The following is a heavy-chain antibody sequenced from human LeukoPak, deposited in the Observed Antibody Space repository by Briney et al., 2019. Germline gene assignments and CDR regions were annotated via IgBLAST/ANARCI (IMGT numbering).Heavy chain of an antibody. D-gene: IGHD4-17*01. CDR2: IAGSGAGT. J-gene: IGHJ3*02. CDR3: AKDPNGDYVGAFDM. V-gene: IGHV3-23*01. CDR1: GLTLSAYA. Sequence: GGSLRLSCAASGLTLSAYALVWVRQAPGKGLEWVSAIAGSGAGTYYADSVKGRFTISRDNSNNMLYLQMNSLRAEDTALYYCAKDPNGDYVGAFDMWGPGTMVVVSS.